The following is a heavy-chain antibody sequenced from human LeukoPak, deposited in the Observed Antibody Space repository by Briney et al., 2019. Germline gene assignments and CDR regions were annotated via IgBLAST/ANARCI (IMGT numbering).Heavy chain of an antibody. CDR2: IYYSGST. V-gene: IGHV4-30-4*08. J-gene: IGHJ4*02. CDR3: ARGQGNYGDY. D-gene: IGHD4-11*01. Sequence: PSETLSLTCTVSGGSISSYYWSWLRQPPGKGLEWIGYIYYSGSTYYNPSLKSRVTISVDTSKNQFSLKLSSVTAADTAVYYCARGQGNYGDYWGQGTLVTASS. CDR1: GGSISSYY.